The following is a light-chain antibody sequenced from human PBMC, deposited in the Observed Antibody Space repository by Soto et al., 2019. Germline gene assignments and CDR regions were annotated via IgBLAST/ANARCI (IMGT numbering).Light chain of an antibody. V-gene: IGLV1-40*01. J-gene: IGLJ3*02. Sequence: QSVLTQPPSVSGAPGQRVTISCTGSSSNIGAGYDVHWYQQLPGTAPKLLIYGNSNRPSGVPDRISGSKSGTSASLAITGLQAEDEADYYCQSYDSSLGDLWVFGGGTKVTVL. CDR3: QSYDSSLGDLWV. CDR1: SSNIGAGYD. CDR2: GNS.